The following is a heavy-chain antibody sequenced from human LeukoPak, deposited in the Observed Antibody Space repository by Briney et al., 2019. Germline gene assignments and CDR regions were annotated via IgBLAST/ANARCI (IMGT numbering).Heavy chain of an antibody. CDR3: AKDISYDSGGNRAEYFQH. J-gene: IGHJ1*01. V-gene: IGHV3-43*02. D-gene: IGHD4/OR15-4a*01. Sequence: GGSLRLSCAASGFTFDDYAMHWVRQAPGKGLEWVSLISGDGGSTYYADSVKGRFTISRDNSKNSLYLQMNSLRTEDTALYYCAKDISYDSGGNRAEYFQHWGQGTLVTVSS. CDR2: ISGDGGST. CDR1: GFTFDDYA.